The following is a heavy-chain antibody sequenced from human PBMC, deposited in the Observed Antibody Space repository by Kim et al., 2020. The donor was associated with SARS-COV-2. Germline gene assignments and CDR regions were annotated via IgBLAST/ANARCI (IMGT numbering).Heavy chain of an antibody. J-gene: IGHJ4*02. D-gene: IGHD3-22*01. CDR3: ARGKSEISLILVVMTGASYYFDY. CDR1: GGSFSGYS. Sequence: SETLSLTCAVYGGSFSGYSWSWIRQPPGKGLEWIGEINHSGSTNYNPSLKSRVTISVDTSENQFSLKLKSVTAADTAVYYCARGKSEISLILVVMTGASYYFDYGGQGNLVTVSS. V-gene: IGHV4-34*01. CDR2: INHSGST.